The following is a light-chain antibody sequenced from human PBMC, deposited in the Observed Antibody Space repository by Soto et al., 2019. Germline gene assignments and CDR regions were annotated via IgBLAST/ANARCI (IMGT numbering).Light chain of an antibody. V-gene: IGLV4-69*01. CDR3: QTWGTGIHV. CDR2: LNSDGSH. J-gene: IGLJ7*01. Sequence: QSALTQSPSASASLGASVKLTCTLSSGHSSYAIAWHQQQPEKGPRYLMKLNSDGSHSKGDGIPDRFSGSSSGAERYLTISSLQSEDEADYYCQTWGTGIHVFGGGTQLTVL. CDR1: SGHSSYA.